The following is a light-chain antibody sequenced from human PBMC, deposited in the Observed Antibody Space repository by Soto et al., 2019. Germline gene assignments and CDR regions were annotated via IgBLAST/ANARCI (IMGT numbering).Light chain of an antibody. Sequence: QSALTQPASVSGSPGQSITISCTGTSSDLGGYNYVSWYQQHPGKAPKLMIYDVSNRPSGVSYRFSGSKSGNTASLTISGLQAEDEADYYCSSYTSSSTLYVFGTGTKLTVL. CDR3: SSYTSSSTLYV. V-gene: IGLV2-14*03. CDR2: DVS. J-gene: IGLJ1*01. CDR1: SSDLGGYNY.